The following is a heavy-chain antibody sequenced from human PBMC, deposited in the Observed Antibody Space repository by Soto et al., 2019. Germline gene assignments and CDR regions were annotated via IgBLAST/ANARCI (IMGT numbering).Heavy chain of an antibody. CDR3: AKGLKNFDS. V-gene: IGHV3-64*04. CDR2: ISGNGIGT. CDR1: GFTLSGYA. J-gene: IGHJ4*02. Sequence: GGSLRLSCAASGFTLSGYAMDWVRQAPGEGLECVSGISGNGIGTYYANSVKGRFTISRDNSRNTLYLQMNSLRAEDTAVYYCAKGLKNFDSWGQGTLVTVSS.